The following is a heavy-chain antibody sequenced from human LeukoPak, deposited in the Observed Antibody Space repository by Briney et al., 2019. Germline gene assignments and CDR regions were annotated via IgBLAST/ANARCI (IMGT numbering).Heavy chain of an antibody. CDR1: GGSISGDNW. J-gene: IGHJ4*02. V-gene: IGHV4-4*02. Sequence: SGTLSLTCAVSGGSISGDNWWNWVRQSPGQGLEWIGEIYHSGSTSYNPSLKSRVTISVDKSKNQFSLKMTSVTAVDTAVYYCVRHHYYDSSGYPDYWGQGTLVTVSS. CDR3: VRHHYYDSSGYPDY. D-gene: IGHD3-22*01. CDR2: IYHSGST.